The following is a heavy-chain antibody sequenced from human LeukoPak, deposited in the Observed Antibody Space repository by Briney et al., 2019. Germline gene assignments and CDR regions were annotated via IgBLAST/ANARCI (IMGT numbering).Heavy chain of an antibody. J-gene: IGHJ6*02. Sequence: PSETLSLTCTVSGVSMSNYYWNWIRQPAGKGLEWIGRIYDSETANYNPSLKSRGTVSADTSKSQVSLRLTSVAAADTAVYYCARGAGRVESLYYYGVDVWGQGTTVTVSS. CDR1: GVSMSNYY. V-gene: IGHV4-4*07. CDR2: IYDSETA. D-gene: IGHD1-14*01. CDR3: ARGAGRVESLYYYGVDV.